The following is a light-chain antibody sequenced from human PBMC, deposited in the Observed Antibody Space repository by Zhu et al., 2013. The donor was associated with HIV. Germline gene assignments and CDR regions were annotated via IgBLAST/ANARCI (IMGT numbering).Light chain of an antibody. CDR2: AAS. CDR3: QQLYSFPLT. CDR1: QVINNF. J-gene: IGKJ4*01. Sequence: DIRLTQSATFLYASVGDTVTITCRASQVINNFLAWYQQKSGAAPTLLIYAASKLQVGVPPRFSGSASGTDFTLTITDLQPQDFAMYFCQQLYSFPLTFGG. V-gene: IGKV1-9*01.